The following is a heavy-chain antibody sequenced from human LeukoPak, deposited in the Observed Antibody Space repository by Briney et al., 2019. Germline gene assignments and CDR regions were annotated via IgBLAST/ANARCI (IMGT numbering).Heavy chain of an antibody. V-gene: IGHV4-39*01. CDR1: GAPINSSNFY. CDR3: ARQGTMTRGGYWLDP. CDR2: VSSTGST. D-gene: IGHD3-10*01. Sequence: SETLSLTCTVSGAPINSSNFYWGWIRQPPGKGLESVGSVSSTGSTYSNPSLNSRVTISVYTSKNQFSLKLNSVTAADTAVYYCARQGTMTRGGYWLDPWGQGTLVTVSS. J-gene: IGHJ5*02.